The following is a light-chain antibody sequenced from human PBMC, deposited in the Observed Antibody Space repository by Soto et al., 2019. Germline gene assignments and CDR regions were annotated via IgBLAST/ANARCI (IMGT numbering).Light chain of an antibody. CDR2: AAS. Sequence: IQLTQSPSSLSASVGDRVTITCRASQGISRSLAWYQQKPEKAPKLLIYAASTLQSGVPSRFSGSGSGTEFALTSSSLQLEDFATYYCHRLNSYPLGFGGGTKVEIK. CDR3: HRLNSYPLG. J-gene: IGKJ4*01. CDR1: QGISRS. V-gene: IGKV1-9*01.